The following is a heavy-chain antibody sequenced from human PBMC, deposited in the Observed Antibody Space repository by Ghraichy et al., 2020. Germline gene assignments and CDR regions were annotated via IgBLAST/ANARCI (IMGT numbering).Heavy chain of an antibody. CDR2: ISGSGGST. CDR3: AKGEDRYGSGSNDY. Sequence: GESLNISCAASGFTFSSYAMSWVRQAPGKGLEWVSAISGSGGSTYYADSVKGRFTISRDNSKNTLYLQMNSLRAEDTAVYYCAKGEDRYGSGSNDYWGQGTLVTVSS. J-gene: IGHJ4*02. D-gene: IGHD3-10*01. V-gene: IGHV3-23*01. CDR1: GFTFSSYA.